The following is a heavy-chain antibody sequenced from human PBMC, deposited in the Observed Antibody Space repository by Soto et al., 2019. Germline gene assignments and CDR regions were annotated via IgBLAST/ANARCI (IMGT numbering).Heavy chain of an antibody. V-gene: IGHV3-30-3*01. D-gene: IGHD3-3*01. Sequence: QVQLVESGGGVVQPGRSLRLSCEVSGFVFSSWALHWVRQAPGKGLEWVAVISYDGSNKYYADSVKGRFTISRDNSKNTLYLQMNSLRAEDTAVYYCARDPSPYDFWSGSKRPYGLDVWGQGTTVTVSS. CDR1: GFVFSSWA. J-gene: IGHJ6*02. CDR3: ARDPSPYDFWSGSKRPYGLDV. CDR2: ISYDGSNK.